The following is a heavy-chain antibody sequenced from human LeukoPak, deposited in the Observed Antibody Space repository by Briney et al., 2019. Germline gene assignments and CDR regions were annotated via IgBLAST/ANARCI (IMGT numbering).Heavy chain of an antibody. V-gene: IGHV3-48*03. CDR3: ARHLVGDWLFH. CDR2: ISSGGNTE. CDR1: GFTFSSYE. J-gene: IGHJ4*02. Sequence: GGSLRLSCSASGFTFSSYEMNWIRQTPGKGLEWVAHISSGGNTEYYADSVRGRFTVSRDNAKNSLYLHMSSLRAEDSAVYYCARHLVGDWLFHWGQGTLVTVSS. D-gene: IGHD3-9*01.